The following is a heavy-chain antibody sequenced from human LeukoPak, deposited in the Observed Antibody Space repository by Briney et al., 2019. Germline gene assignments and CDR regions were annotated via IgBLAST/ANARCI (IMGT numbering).Heavy chain of an antibody. Sequence: GGSLRLSCAASGFTVSSNYMSWVRPAPGKGLEWVSVIYSGGSTYYAGSVKGRFTISRDNSKNTLYLQMNSLRAEDTAVYYCARERGEILLWFGETRYYYYYMDVWGKGTTVTVSS. CDR2: IYSGGST. J-gene: IGHJ6*03. V-gene: IGHV3-53*01. CDR1: GFTVSSNY. D-gene: IGHD3-10*01. CDR3: ARERGEILLWFGETRYYYYYMDV.